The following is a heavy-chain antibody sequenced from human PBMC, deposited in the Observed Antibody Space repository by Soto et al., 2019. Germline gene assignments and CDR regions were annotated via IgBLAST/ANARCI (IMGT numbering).Heavy chain of an antibody. CDR1: GFAFRSYN. J-gene: IGHJ4*02. V-gene: IGHV3-21*01. Sequence: EVQLVESGGGLVKPGGSLTLSCAGSGFAFRSYNMNWVRQPPGKGLEWVASISSGSSNIYYADSVKGRFTISRDNAKDSLYLHMVSLRAEDSAVYYCASATVVAGNFDFWGQGTLLTVSS. D-gene: IGHD2-15*01. CDR2: ISSGSSNI. CDR3: ASATVVAGNFDF.